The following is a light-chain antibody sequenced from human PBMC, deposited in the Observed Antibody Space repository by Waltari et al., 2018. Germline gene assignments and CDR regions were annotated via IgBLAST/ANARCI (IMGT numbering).Light chain of an antibody. J-gene: IGLJ2*01. CDR2: YVS. CDR3: ISYARTSTLVV. V-gene: IGLV2-14*03. Sequence: QSALTQPASVSGSPGQSITFSCTGDSSYVGGYNYVSWYQQQPGKAPRLMIYYVSIRPSGVSNRFSGSKAGNTASLTISGLQAEDEADYYCISYARTSTLVVFGGGTKLAVL. CDR1: SSYVGGYNY.